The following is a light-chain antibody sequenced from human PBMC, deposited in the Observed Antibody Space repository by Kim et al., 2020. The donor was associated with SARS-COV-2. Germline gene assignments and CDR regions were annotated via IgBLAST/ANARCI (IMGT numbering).Light chain of an antibody. CDR1: SLRKYY. Sequence: GAVVQTVRSTSQGDSLRKYYESWYQQKPGQAPVLVMYGKNNRPTGIPDRFSGSRAGNRDALTINGDQAEDEADCYCNSRDSRFYGLGTGTKVTVL. V-gene: IGLV3-19*01. J-gene: IGLJ1*01. CDR2: GKN. CDR3: NSRDSRFYG.